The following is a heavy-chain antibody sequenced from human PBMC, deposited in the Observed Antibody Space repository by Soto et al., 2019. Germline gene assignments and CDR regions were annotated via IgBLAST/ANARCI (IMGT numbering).Heavy chain of an antibody. CDR1: GYRFTSYF. CDR2: INPSGDST. D-gene: IGHD3-10*01. CDR3: ARDRGSGSSDY. V-gene: IGHV1-46*01. Sequence: GASVKVSCKASGYRFTSYFLHWLRQTPGQGLEWMGIINPSGDSTTYAQKFQGRLTMTTDTSTRTIYMELSSLRSDDTAVFYCARDRGSGSSDYWGQGIQVTVSS. J-gene: IGHJ4*02.